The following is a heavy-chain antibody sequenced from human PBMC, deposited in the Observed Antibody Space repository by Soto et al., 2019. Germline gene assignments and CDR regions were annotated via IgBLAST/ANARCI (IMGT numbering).Heavy chain of an antibody. Sequence: EVQLLESGGGLVQPGGSLRLSCAASGFTFSSYPMSWVRQAPGKGREWVSAISGSGGSTYYADSVKGRFTISRDNSKNTLYLQMNSLRAEDTAVYYCASRSSITMIVVVTPFDYWGQGTLVTVSS. CDR2: ISGSGGST. CDR3: ASRSSITMIVVVTPFDY. CDR1: GFTFSSYP. J-gene: IGHJ4*02. D-gene: IGHD3-22*01. V-gene: IGHV3-23*01.